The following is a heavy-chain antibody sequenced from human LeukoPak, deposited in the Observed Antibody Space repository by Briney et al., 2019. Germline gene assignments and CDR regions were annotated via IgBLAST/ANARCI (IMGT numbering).Heavy chain of an antibody. D-gene: IGHD3-3*01. Sequence: SHTLLLPCAVYPRPFSGYHWSWLPHPPPKALEWLGEINHSGSTNYNPPLNSRVTISLDTSKNQFSLTLRAVTAADTAVYYRARSRGITIFGVVRRWFDPWGQGTLVTVSS. J-gene: IGHJ5*02. CDR2: INHSGST. CDR3: ARSRGITIFGVVRRWFDP. V-gene: IGHV4-34*01. CDR1: PRPFSGYH.